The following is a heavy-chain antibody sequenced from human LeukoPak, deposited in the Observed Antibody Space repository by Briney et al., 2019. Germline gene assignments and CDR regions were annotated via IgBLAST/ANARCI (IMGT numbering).Heavy chain of an antibody. CDR2: VSVYNVNT. V-gene: IGHV1-18*01. CDR3: ARDKRWQGTLVDGLANWFDP. Sequence: ASVKVSCKASGYTFTSYGISWVRQAPGQGLEWMGWVSVYNVNTTYAQKFQDRVTMTVDTSASIAYMELRSLRSDDTAIYYCARDKRWQGTLVDGLANWFDPWGQGTLVIVSS. J-gene: IGHJ5*02. D-gene: IGHD6-6*01. CDR1: GYTFTSYG.